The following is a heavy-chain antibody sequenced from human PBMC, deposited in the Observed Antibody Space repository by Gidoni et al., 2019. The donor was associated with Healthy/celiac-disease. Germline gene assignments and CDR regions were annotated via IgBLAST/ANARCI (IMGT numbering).Heavy chain of an antibody. CDR2: IYCRGSN. CDR1: GGSISSSTYY. D-gene: IGHD2-15*01. CDR3: VVVVAATHLGV. J-gene: IGHJ4*02. Sequence: QLQLQESGPGLVRPSETLSLTCTVSGGSISSSTYYWGWIRQPPGKGLEWSGSIYCRGSNYYNPSLKSRVTISVDTSKNQFSLKLSAVTAADTAVYYCVVVVAATHLGVWGQGTLVTVSS. V-gene: IGHV4-39*01.